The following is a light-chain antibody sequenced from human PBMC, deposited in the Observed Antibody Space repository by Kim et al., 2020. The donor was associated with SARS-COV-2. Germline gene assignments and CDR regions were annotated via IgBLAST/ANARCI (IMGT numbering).Light chain of an antibody. CDR3: QQCDSARLYT. CDR2: GAS. V-gene: IGKV3-20*01. Sequence: SPGERATLSCRASQSVPNNYLAWYQQKPGQAPRLLIYGASNRATGVPVRFSGSGSGTDFTLTISRLDPEDFAVYYCQQCDSARLYTFGQGTKLEI. CDR1: QSVPNNY. J-gene: IGKJ2*01.